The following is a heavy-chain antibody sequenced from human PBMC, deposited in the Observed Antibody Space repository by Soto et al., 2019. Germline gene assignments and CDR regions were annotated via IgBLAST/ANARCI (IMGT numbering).Heavy chain of an antibody. CDR1: GGSISSYY. Sequence: SETLSLTCTVSGGSISSYYWSWIRQPPGKGLEWIGYIYYSGSTNYNPSLKSRVTISVDTSKNQFSLKLNSMTAADTAVYYCARHNYGSGSTYFDYFGQVTLVTVSS. D-gene: IGHD3-10*01. CDR2: IYYSGST. V-gene: IGHV4-59*08. J-gene: IGHJ4*02. CDR3: ARHNYGSGSTYFDY.